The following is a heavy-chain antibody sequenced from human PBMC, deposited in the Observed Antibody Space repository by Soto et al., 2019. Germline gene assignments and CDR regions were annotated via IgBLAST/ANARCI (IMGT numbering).Heavy chain of an antibody. CDR3: VSRKSSPYFYY. CDR1: GSSISIYY. D-gene: IGHD2-21*01. J-gene: IGHJ4*02. CDR2: VYYRGST. Sequence: SETLSLTCTVSGSSISIYYWSWIRQPPGKGLERIGYVYYRGSTNYNPSQKSRVTKSEDTSKNQFSLKLSSVTAADTAVHYCVSRKSSPYFYYWGQGTLVTVSS. V-gene: IGHV4-59*08.